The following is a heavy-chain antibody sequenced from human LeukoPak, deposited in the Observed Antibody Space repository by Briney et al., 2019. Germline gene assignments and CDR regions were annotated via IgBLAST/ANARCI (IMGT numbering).Heavy chain of an antibody. Sequence: ASVKVSCKVSGYTLTELSMHWVRQAPGKGLEWMGGFDPEDGETIYAQKFQGRVTMTEDTSTDTAYMELSSLRSEDTAVYYCATLCSGGSCIDYWGQGTLVTVSS. CDR1: GYTLTELS. V-gene: IGHV1-24*01. D-gene: IGHD2-15*01. CDR2: FDPEDGET. CDR3: ATLCSGGSCIDY. J-gene: IGHJ4*02.